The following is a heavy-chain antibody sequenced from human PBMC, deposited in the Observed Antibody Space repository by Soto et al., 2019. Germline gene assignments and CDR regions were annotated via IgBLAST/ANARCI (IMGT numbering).Heavy chain of an antibody. Sequence: QVQLVESGGGVVQPGRSLRLSCAASGFTFSSYGMHWVRQAPGKGLEWVAVISYDGSNKYYADSVKGRFTISRDNSKNTLYLQMNSLRAEDTAVYYCALRSGVAGMYYYYGMDVWGQGNTVTVSS. V-gene: IGHV3-30*03. D-gene: IGHD6-19*01. CDR1: GFTFSSYG. CDR2: ISYDGSNK. CDR3: ALRSGVAGMYYYYGMDV. J-gene: IGHJ6*02.